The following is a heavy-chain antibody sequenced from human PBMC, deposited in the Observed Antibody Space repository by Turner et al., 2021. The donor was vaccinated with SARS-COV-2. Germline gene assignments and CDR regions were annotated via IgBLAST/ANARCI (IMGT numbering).Heavy chain of an antibody. D-gene: IGHD3-22*01. CDR1: EFTFSSYN. V-gene: IGHV3-21*01. Sequence: EVQLVESGGGLVKTGGSLRLYCAASEFTFSSYNMNWVRQAPGKGLEWVSAISSSSSYIYYADSVKGRFTISRDNAKNSLYLQMNSLRAEDTAVYYCARDISAYYYDSSGYPDWGQGTLVTVSS. J-gene: IGHJ4*02. CDR3: ARDISAYYYDSSGYPD. CDR2: ISSSSSYI.